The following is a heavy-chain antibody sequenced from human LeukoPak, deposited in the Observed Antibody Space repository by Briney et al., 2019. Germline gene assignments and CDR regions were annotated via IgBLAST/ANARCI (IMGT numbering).Heavy chain of an antibody. CDR3: EDGIRDCSGGSCYWSSWYYYYGMDV. CDR2: INHSGST. Sequence: PSETLSLTCAVYGGSFRGYYWSWIRQPPGKGLEWIGEINHSGSTNYNPSLKSRVTISVDTSKNQFSLKLSSVTAADTFFFQAEDGIRDCSGGSCYWSSWYYYYGMDVWGQGTTVTVSS. D-gene: IGHD2-15*01. J-gene: IGHJ6*02. V-gene: IGHV4-34*01. CDR1: GGSFRGYY.